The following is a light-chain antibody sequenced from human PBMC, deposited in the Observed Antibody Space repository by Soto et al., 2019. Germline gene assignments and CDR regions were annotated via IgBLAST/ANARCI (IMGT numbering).Light chain of an antibody. CDR3: QQYGSSGT. CDR1: QSVSSN. V-gene: IGKV3-20*01. Sequence: EIVLMHSPGTLSLSPCQRAALSSRSSQSVSSNVAWYQQIPGQAPRLLIYGASNRATGIPDRFSGSGSGTDFTLTISRLEPEDFAVYYCQQYGSSGTFGQGTKVDIK. J-gene: IGKJ1*01. CDR2: GAS.